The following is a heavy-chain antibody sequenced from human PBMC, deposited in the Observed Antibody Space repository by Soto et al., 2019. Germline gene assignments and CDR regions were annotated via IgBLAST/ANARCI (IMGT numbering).Heavy chain of an antibody. V-gene: IGHV5-10-1*01. CDR3: ARVVVPAAILRRGYYYGMDV. D-gene: IGHD2-2*02. J-gene: IGHJ6*02. CDR2: IDPSDSYT. Sequence: GESLKISCKGSGYSFTSYWISWVRQMPGKGLEGVGRIDPSDSYTNYSPSFQGHVTISADKSISTAYLQWSSLKTSDTAMYYCARVVVPAAILRRGYYYGMDVWGQGTTVTVSS. CDR1: GYSFTSYW.